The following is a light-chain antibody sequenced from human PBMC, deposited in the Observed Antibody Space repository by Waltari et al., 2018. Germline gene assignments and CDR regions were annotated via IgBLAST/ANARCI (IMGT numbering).Light chain of an antibody. CDR2: AAS. CDR3: QQYYSYPFT. Sequence: AIRMTQSPSSFSACAGARVTITCRTSQGISSYLAWYQQKPGKAPKPLIYAASTLQSGVPSRFSGSGSGTDFTLTISCLQSEDFATYYCQQYYSYPFTFGPGTKVDIK. CDR1: QGISSY. J-gene: IGKJ3*01. V-gene: IGKV1-8*01.